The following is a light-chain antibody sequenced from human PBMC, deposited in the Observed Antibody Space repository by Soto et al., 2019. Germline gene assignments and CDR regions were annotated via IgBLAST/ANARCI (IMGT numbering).Light chain of an antibody. J-gene: IGKJ1*01. Sequence: DIQMPQSPSTLSASIGERVTITCRASETVSNWLAWYQQKPWKAPQLLIYDVSNLESGVPSRFSGSRSWTEFSLSISSLQPDDFASYYGQQNDSYSWTFGQGTKVEMK. CDR1: ETVSNW. CDR2: DVS. V-gene: IGKV1-5*01. CDR3: QQNDSYSWT.